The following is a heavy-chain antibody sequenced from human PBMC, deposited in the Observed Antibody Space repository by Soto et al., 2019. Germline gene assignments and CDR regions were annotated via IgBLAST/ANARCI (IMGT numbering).Heavy chain of an antibody. CDR1: GAPIITYS. J-gene: IGHJ6*02. D-gene: IGHD2-2*01. CDR2: ICLRGNT. V-gene: IGHV4-59*01. CDR3: GRDGHDYRTSRHDFVIDV. Sequence: SESMSLTCTVSGAPIITYSWSWRRQPPETGLEWIWYICLRGNTDYNPSLKSRVTISVDPPKTQFSLLLSSVTAAVTAGYYGGRDGHDYRTSRHDFVIDVWGQGTTVSVSS.